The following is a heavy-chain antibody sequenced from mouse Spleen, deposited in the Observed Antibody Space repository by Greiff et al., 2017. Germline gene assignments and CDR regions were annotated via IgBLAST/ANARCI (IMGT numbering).Heavy chain of an antibody. Sequence: VQLQESGAELVRPGASVTLSCKASGYTFTDYEMHWVKQTPVHGLEWIGAIDPETGGTAYNQKFKGKAILTADKSSSTAYMELRSLTSEDSAVYYCTRAHYDGFAYWGQGTLVTVSA. CDR2: IDPETGGT. V-gene: IGHV1-15*01. D-gene: IGHD1-1*01. J-gene: IGHJ3*01. CDR1: GYTFTDYE. CDR3: TRAHYDGFAY.